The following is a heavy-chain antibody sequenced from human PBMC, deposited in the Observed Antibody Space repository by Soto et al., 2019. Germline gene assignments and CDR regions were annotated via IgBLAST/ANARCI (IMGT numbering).Heavy chain of an antibody. CDR1: GGSISSYY. Sequence: QVQLQEWGPGLVKPSETLSLTCTVSGGSISSYYWIWIRQPPGKGLEWIGYIYYSGSTNYNPSLKSRVTISVDTSKNQFSLKLSSVTAADTAVYYCARSYRRYCSGGSCYSYYYYYMDVWGKGTTVTVPS. D-gene: IGHD2-15*01. J-gene: IGHJ6*03. CDR3: ARSYRRYCSGGSCYSYYYYYMDV. V-gene: IGHV4-59*01. CDR2: IYYSGST.